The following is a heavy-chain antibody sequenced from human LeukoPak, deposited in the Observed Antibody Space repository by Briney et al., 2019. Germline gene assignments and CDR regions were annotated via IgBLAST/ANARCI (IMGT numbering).Heavy chain of an antibody. CDR3: VSLIELVLTY. J-gene: IGHJ4*02. CDR1: GFTVSSNY. D-gene: IGHD6-13*01. Sequence: GGSLRLSCAASGFTVSSNYMSWVRQAPGKGLEWASVIYSGGSTYYADSVKGRFTISRDNSKNTLYLQMNSLRAEDTAVYYCVSLIELVLTYWGQGTLVTVSS. CDR2: IYSGGST. V-gene: IGHV3-53*01.